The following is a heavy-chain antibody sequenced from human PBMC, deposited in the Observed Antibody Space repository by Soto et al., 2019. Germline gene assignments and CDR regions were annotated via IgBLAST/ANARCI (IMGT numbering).Heavy chain of an antibody. J-gene: IGHJ4*02. CDR2: ISYDGSDK. Sequence: QVPLVESGGGVVQPGRSLRLSCAASGFTFSSYGMHWVRQAPGKGLAWVALISYDGSDKYYADSVKGRFTISRDNSKNTLYLQMNSLRVEDTAVYYCGAGQYFSDYWGQGTLVTVSS. CDR3: GAGQYFSDY. D-gene: IGHD6-13*01. CDR1: GFTFSSYG. V-gene: IGHV3-30*03.